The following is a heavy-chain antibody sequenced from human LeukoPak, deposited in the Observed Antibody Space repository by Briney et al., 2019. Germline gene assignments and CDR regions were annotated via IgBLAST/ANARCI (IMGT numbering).Heavy chain of an antibody. CDR2: IDSDGSGT. CDR1: GLTLSGYW. V-gene: IGHV3-74*01. Sequence: GGSLRLSCSASGLTLSGYWMHWVRQIPGKGLVWVSRIDSDGSGTSYADSVKGRFTISRDDVKNMLYPQMNSLRAEDTAVYYCAREGLWFGELLSGGQNPDYWGQGTLVTVSS. J-gene: IGHJ4*02. CDR3: AREGLWFGELLSGGQNPDY. D-gene: IGHD3-10*01.